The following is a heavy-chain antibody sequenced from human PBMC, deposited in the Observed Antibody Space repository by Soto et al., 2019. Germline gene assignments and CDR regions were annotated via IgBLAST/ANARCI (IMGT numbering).Heavy chain of an antibody. CDR2: ISAYNGNT. V-gene: IGHV1-18*01. Sequence: QVQLVQSGAEVKKPGASVKVSCKASGYTFTSYGISWVRQAPGQGLEWMGGISAYNGNTNYAQKLQGRVTMTTDKSTSTAYMELRSVRSDDTGVYYCARFATTGYYYCYMDVWGKGTTVTVS. CDR1: GYTFTSYG. CDR3: ARFATTGYYYCYMDV. D-gene: IGHD1-1*01. J-gene: IGHJ6*03.